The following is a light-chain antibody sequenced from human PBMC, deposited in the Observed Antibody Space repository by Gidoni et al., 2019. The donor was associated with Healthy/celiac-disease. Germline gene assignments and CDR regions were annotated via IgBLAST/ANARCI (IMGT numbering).Light chain of an antibody. J-gene: IGKJ4*01. Sequence: ELVMTQSTATLSVSPGARATLSCRASQRVSSHLAWYQQKPGQAPRLLIYGASTRATGIPARFRCSGSGTEFTLTLSSLQSEDFAVYYCQQYNNWPPLTFGGGTKVEIK. CDR2: GAS. V-gene: IGKV3D-15*01. CDR3: QQYNNWPPLT. CDR1: QRVSSH.